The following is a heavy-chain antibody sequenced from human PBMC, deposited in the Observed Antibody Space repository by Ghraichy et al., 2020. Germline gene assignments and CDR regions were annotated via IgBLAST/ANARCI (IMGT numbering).Heavy chain of an antibody. CDR3: ARDSSGSCYMCY. Sequence: GGSLRLSCAASGFTFSSYGMHWVRQAPGKGLEWVAVIWYDGSNKYYADSVKGRFTISRDNSKNTLYLQMNSLRAEDTAVYYCARDSSGSCYMCYWGQGTLVTVSS. CDR2: IWYDGSNK. V-gene: IGHV3-33*01. J-gene: IGHJ4*02. D-gene: IGHD2-15*01. CDR1: GFTFSSYG.